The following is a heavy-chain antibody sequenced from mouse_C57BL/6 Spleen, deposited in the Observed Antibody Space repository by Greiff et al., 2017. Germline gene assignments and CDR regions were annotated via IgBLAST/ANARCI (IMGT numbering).Heavy chain of an antibody. CDR1: GYTFTSYW. J-gene: IGHJ4*01. Sequence: QSCKASGYTFTSYWMHWVKQRPGRGLEWIGRIDPNSGGTKYNEKFKSKATLTVDKPSSTAYMQLSSLTSEDSAVYYCATPLITTVVGAMDYWGQGTSVTVSS. D-gene: IGHD1-1*01. CDR2: IDPNSGGT. V-gene: IGHV1-72*01. CDR3: ATPLITTVVGAMDY.